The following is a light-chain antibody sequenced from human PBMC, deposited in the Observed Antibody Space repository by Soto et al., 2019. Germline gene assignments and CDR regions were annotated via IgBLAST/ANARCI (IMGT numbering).Light chain of an antibody. CDR1: QSVSSTY. Sequence: EIVLTQSPGTLSLSPGERATLSCRASQSVSSTYLAWYQQKPGQAPRLLIYGASSRATGIPDRFSGSGSGTDFTLTISRLEPADFAVYYCQQYGSSPLFAFGHGTKVEI. V-gene: IGKV3-20*01. J-gene: IGKJ3*01. CDR2: GAS. CDR3: QQYGSSPLFA.